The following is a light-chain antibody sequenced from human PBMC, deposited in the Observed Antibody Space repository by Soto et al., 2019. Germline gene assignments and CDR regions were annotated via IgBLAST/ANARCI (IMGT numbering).Light chain of an antibody. Sequence: QPVLTQSPSASASLGASVKLTCTLSSGHSSYAIAWHQQQPEKGPRYLMKLNSDGSHSKGDGTPDRFSGSSSGAERYLTISSLQSEDEADYYCQTWGTGIQNVVFGGGTKLTVL. V-gene: IGLV4-69*01. CDR1: SGHSSYA. J-gene: IGLJ2*01. CDR3: QTWGTGIQNVV. CDR2: LNSDGSH.